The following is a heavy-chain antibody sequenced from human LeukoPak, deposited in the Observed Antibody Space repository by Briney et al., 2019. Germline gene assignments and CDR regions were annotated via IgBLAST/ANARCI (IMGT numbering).Heavy chain of an antibody. CDR2: ISYDGSTK. J-gene: IGHJ4*02. V-gene: IGHV3-30*18. Sequence: GGSLRLSCTASGFTFSTYGMHWVRQAPGKGLEWVTLISYDGSTKYYADSVKGRFTISRDNSKNTLYLQMNSLRADDTAVYYCAKVRYQLLIDYWGQGTLVTVSS. CDR1: GFTFSTYG. D-gene: IGHD2-2*01. CDR3: AKVRYQLLIDY.